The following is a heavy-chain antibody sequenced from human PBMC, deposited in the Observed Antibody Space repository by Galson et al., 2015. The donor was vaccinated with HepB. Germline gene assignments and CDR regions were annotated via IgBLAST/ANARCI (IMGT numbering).Heavy chain of an antibody. CDR2: IYPGDSDT. D-gene: IGHD5-18*01. Sequence: QSGAEVKKPGESLKISCKGSGYSFTSYWIGWVRQMPGKGLEWMGIIYPGDSDTRHSPSFQGHVTISADKSISTAYLQWSSLKASDTAMYYCARLGSAGGYSYGTDYWGQGTLVTVSS. CDR3: ARLGSAGGYSYGTDY. J-gene: IGHJ4*02. CDR1: GYSFTSYW. V-gene: IGHV5-51*01.